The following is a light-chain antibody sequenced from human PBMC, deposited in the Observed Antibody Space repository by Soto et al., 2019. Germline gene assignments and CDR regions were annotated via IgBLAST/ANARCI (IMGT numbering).Light chain of an antibody. J-gene: IGKJ4*02. CDR1: QGISSY. CDR3: QRYYSYPHT. Sequence: AIRMTQSPSSFSASTGDRVTITCRASQGISSYLAWYQQKPGKAPKLLIYAASTLQSGVPSRFSGRGSGTDFTITSSCLESEDFATYYCQRYYSYPHTFGEGTKVDIK. V-gene: IGKV1-8*01. CDR2: AAS.